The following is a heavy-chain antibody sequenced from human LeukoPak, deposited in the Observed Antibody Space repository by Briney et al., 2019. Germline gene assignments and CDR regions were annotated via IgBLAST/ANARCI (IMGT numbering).Heavy chain of an antibody. D-gene: IGHD3-16*01. CDR3: ARLGAQFIDH. Sequence: GESLKISCTVSGSSFTYGSIGWVRQMPGKGLEWVGAIYPGDSDITYSPSFQGRVTISADTSVNTAFLQWSSLEASDTAMYYCARLGAQFIDHWGQGTLVTVSS. CDR1: GSSFTYGS. CDR2: IYPGDSDI. V-gene: IGHV5-51*01. J-gene: IGHJ4*02.